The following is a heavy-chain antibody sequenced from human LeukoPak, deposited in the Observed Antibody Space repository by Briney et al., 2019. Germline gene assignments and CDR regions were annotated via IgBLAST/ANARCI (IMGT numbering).Heavy chain of an antibody. V-gene: IGHV3-23*01. CDR3: AKDRDSYAILDY. CDR1: GFTFSNYG. D-gene: IGHD2-8*01. J-gene: IGHJ4*02. Sequence: GGSLRLSCAASGFTFSNYGMNWARQAPGKGLEWVSAISGSGGSTYYANSVKGRFTISRDNYKSTLYLQMSSLRAEDTAVYYCAKDRDSYAILDYWGQGTLVTVSS. CDR2: ISGSGGST.